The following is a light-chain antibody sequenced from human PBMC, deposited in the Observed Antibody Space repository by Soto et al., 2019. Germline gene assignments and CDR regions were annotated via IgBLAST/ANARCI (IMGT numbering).Light chain of an antibody. Sequence: DIQMTQSPSSLSASVGDRVTITCRASQGISNYLAWYQQKPGKVPTLLIYAASTLQSGVPSRFSGSGSGTEFTLTSSSLQPEDVATYFCQKYNRAMGVTFGPWTKVDIK. CDR1: QGISNY. CDR2: AAS. V-gene: IGKV1-27*01. CDR3: QKYNRAMGVT. J-gene: IGKJ3*01.